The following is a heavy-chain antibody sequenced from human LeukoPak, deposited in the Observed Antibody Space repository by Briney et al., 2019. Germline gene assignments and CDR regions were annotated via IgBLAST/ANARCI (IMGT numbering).Heavy chain of an antibody. D-gene: IGHD3-22*01. J-gene: IGHJ4*02. CDR2: ISASGGTT. V-gene: IGHV3-23*01. CDR1: GFTFRHYA. CDR3: AKREYDSSAYPMYPIDY. Sequence: GGSLRLSCEVSGFTFRHYAMTWVRQAPGKGLDWVAVISASGGTTYYADSVEGRFTISRDNSRNTLYLQMNSLKVEDTAVYYCAKREYDSSAYPMYPIDYWGQGTLVTVS.